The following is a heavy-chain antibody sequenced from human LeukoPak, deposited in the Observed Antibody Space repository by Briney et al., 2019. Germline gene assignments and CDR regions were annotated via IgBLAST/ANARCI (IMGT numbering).Heavy chain of an antibody. CDR2: ISRSGSTI. CDR3: ARDGTYAGNSVPFDI. V-gene: IGHV3-48*03. Sequence: SGGSLRLSCAASGFTFSSYELNWVRQAPGKGLEWVSYISRSGSTIYYADSVKVRFTISRDNAKNSLYLQMNSLRAEDTAVYYCARDGTYAGNSVPFDIWGQGTMVTVSS. J-gene: IGHJ3*02. D-gene: IGHD4-23*01. CDR1: GFTFSSYE.